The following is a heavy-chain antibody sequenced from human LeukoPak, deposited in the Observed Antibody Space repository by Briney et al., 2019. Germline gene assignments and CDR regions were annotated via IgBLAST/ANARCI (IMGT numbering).Heavy chain of an antibody. CDR1: GFTFPSYA. V-gene: IGHV3-23*01. J-gene: IGHJ3*02. CDR3: AKGVRWFRELLYFGGAFDI. D-gene: IGHD3-10*01. CDR2: ISGSGGST. Sequence: PGGSLRLSCAASGFTFPSYAMSWVRQAPGKGLEWVSAISGSGGSTYYADSVKGRFTISRDNSKNTLYLQMNSLRAEDTAVYYCAKGVRWFRELLYFGGAFDIWGQGTMVTVSS.